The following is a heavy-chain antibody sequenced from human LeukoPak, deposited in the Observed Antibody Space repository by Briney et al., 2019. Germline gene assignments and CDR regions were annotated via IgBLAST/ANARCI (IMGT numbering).Heavy chain of an antibody. Sequence: GSLRLACAAYAFSWSDFYMWWIRQAPRKGLEWVSKISSSSSYKNYADSVKGRFTISRDNAKNSLYLQMNSLRAEDTAVYFCARDQEVATTDWGQGTLVTVSS. D-gene: IGHD5-12*01. CDR3: ARDQEVATTD. V-gene: IGHV3-11*06. J-gene: IGHJ4*02. CDR1: AFSWSDFY. CDR2: ISSSSSYK.